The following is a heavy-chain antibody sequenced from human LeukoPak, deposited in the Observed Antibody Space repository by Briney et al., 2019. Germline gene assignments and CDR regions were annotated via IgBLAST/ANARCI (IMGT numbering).Heavy chain of an antibody. J-gene: IGHJ5*02. CDR2: INHSGST. CDR1: GGSFSGYY. CDR3: ARLRRLRFLEWSNWFDP. V-gene: IGHV4-34*01. D-gene: IGHD3-3*01. Sequence: PSGTLSLTCAVYGGSFSGYYWSWIRQPPGKGLEWIGEINHSGSTNYNPSLKSRVTISVDTSKNQFSLELSSVTAADTAVYYCARLRRLRFLEWSNWFDPWGQGTLVTVSS.